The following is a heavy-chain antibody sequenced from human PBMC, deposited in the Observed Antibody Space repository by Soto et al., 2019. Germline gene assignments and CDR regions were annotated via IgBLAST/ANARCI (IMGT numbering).Heavy chain of an antibody. Sequence: PSETLSLTCTVFGGSISNYYWSWVRRPPGKGLEWIGYVYDSGSTNYNPSLKSRVTISVDTSKNQFSLKLTSVTAADTAVYYCARERAVIRGYFDSWGQGTLVTVSS. CDR2: VYDSGST. CDR1: GGSISNYY. CDR3: ARERAVIRGYFDS. D-gene: IGHD2-21*01. V-gene: IGHV4-59*01. J-gene: IGHJ4*02.